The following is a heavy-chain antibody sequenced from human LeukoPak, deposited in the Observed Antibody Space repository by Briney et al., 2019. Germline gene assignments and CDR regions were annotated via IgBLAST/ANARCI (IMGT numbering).Heavy chain of an antibody. CDR1: GYTFTSYA. CDR2: INTNTGNP. J-gene: IGHJ5*02. CDR3: ARVFPGSRQLVRWFDP. D-gene: IGHD6-13*01. Sequence: VASVKVSCKASGYTFTSYAMNWVRQAPGQGLEWMGWINTNTGNPTYAQGFTGRFVFSLDTSVSTAYLQISSLKAEDTAVYYCARVFPGSRQLVRWFDPWGQGTLVTVSS. V-gene: IGHV7-4-1*02.